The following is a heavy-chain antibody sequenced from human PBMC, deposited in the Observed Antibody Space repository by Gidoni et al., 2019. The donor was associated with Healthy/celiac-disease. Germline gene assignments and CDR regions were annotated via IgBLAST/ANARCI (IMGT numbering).Heavy chain of an antibody. Sequence: QVQLVQSGAEVKKPGASVTVSCKASGYTFTSYAMHWVRQAPGQRLEWMGWINAGNGNTKYSQKFQGRVTITRDTSASTAYMELSSLRSEDTAVYYCARGAFDIWGQGTMVTVSS. J-gene: IGHJ3*02. CDR1: GYTFTSYA. CDR3: ARGAFDI. V-gene: IGHV1-3*01. CDR2: INAGNGNT.